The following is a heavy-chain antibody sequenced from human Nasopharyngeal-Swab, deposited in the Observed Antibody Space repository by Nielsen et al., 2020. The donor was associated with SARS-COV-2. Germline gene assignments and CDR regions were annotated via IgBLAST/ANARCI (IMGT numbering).Heavy chain of an antibody. CDR3: ARETYYYGSGSYRAFDY. Sequence: SETLSLTRTVSGGSVSSGSYYWSWIRQPPGKGLEWIGYIYYSGSTNYNPSLKSRVTISVDTSKNQFSLKLSSVTAADTAVYYCARETYYYGSGSYRAFDYWGQGTLVTVSS. V-gene: IGHV4-61*01. CDR2: IYYSGST. CDR1: GGSVSSGSYY. D-gene: IGHD3-10*01. J-gene: IGHJ4*02.